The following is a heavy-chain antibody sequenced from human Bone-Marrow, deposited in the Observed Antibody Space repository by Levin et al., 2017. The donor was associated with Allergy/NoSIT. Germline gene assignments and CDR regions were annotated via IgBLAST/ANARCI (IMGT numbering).Heavy chain of an antibody. CDR2: ISSSSSYT. D-gene: IGHD4-17*01. CDR3: ARDYGDYSFFDL. CDR1: GFTFSDYY. Sequence: LSLTCAASGFTFSDYYMSWIRQAPGKGLEWVSYISSSSSYTNYADSVKGRFTISRDNAKNSLYLQMNSLRAEDTAVYYCARDYGDYSFFDLWGRGTLVTVSS. V-gene: IGHV3-11*06. J-gene: IGHJ2*01.